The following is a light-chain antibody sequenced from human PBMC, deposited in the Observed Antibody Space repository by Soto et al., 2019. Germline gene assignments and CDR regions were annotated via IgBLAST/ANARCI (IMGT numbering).Light chain of an antibody. J-gene: IGKJ2*01. CDR1: QTVSSSY. CDR3: QQYGTSLMYT. CDR2: GAS. V-gene: IGKV3-20*01. Sequence: EIVLTQSPGTLSLSPGERATLSCRASQTVSSSYLAWYQQKPGQAPRLLIYGASVRATGIPDRFSGSGSGTDFTLTISRLEPEYFAVYYCQQYGTSLMYTFGQGTKLEIK.